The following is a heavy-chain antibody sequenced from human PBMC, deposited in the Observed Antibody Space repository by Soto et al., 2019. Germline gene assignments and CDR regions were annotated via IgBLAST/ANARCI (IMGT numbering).Heavy chain of an antibody. J-gene: IGHJ6*02. D-gene: IGHD6-6*01. V-gene: IGHV4-30-4*01. Sequence: TLSLTCTVSGGSISSGDYYWSWIRQPPGKGLEWIGYIYYSGSTYYNPSLKSRVTISVDTSKNQFSLKLSSVTAADTAVYYCARDTLPSKYSSSRRDYYYYYGMDVWGQGTTVTVSS. CDR1: GGSISSGDYY. CDR3: ARDTLPSKYSSSRRDYYYYYGMDV. CDR2: IYYSGST.